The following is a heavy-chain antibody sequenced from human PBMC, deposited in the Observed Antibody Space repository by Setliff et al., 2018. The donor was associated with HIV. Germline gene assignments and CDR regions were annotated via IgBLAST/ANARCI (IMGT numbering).Heavy chain of an antibody. Sequence: ASVKVSCKASGYTFTNSDINWVRQAPGQGLEWMGWMNPKSGNTGYAQKFQGRVTMTSNTFIGTAYMELSSLTSEDAAVYYCARGHLDYNYWEDILGNWFDPWGQGTLVTVSS. V-gene: IGHV1-8*02. J-gene: IGHJ5*02. D-gene: IGHD3-9*01. CDR1: GYTFTNSD. CDR2: MNPKSGNT. CDR3: ARGHLDYNYWEDILGNWFDP.